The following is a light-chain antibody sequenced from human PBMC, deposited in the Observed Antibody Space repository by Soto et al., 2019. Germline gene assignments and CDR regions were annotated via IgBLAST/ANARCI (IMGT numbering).Light chain of an antibody. CDR3: QQYNNCPRT. CDR2: GAS. V-gene: IGKV3-15*01. CDR1: QSVSSA. J-gene: IGKJ1*01. Sequence: ILVLQAPPALSVSPGCTATLSSRASQSVSSALAWYQQKPGQAPRLLIYGASNRPSGIPPRFSGSGSGTDFTLTISSLQSEDFATYYCQQYNNCPRTFGQGTKVDIK.